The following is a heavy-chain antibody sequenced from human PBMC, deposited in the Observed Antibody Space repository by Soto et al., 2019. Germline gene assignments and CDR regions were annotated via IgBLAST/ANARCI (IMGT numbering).Heavy chain of an antibody. Sequence: ESGGVVVQPGGSLRLSCAASGFTFDDYTMHWVRQAPGKGLEWVSLISWDGGSTYYADSVKGRFTISRDNSKNSLYLQMNSLRTEDTALYYCATQIAARLGGLDYWGQGTLVTVSS. D-gene: IGHD6-6*01. J-gene: IGHJ4*02. CDR2: ISWDGGST. CDR3: ATQIAARLGGLDY. V-gene: IGHV3-43*01. CDR1: GFTFDDYT.